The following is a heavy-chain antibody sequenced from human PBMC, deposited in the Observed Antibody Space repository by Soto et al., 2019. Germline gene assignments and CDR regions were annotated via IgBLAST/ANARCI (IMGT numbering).Heavy chain of an antibody. CDR2: IVPIVDTS. J-gene: IGHJ4*02. Sequence: QVQLVQSGAEVRQPASSVMVSCKTSGGTFSSYAISWVRQAPGQGLEWMGGIVPIVDTSTYAQKFQGRVTITADESTSTVCMELSSLRSDDTAVYYCVRVVAIPGYPDNWGQGTLVTVSS. CDR3: VRVVAIPGYPDN. D-gene: IGHD5-12*01. CDR1: GGTFSSYA. V-gene: IGHV1-69*12.